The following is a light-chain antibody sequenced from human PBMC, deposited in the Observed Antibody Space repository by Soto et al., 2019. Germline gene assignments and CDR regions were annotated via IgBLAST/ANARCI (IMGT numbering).Light chain of an antibody. CDR2: DVS. CDR1: SSDVGGYNY. Sequence: QSALTQPASVSGSPGRSITISCTGTSSDVGGYNYVSWYQQHPGKATKLMIFDVSNRPSGVSNRFSGSKSGNTASLTISGLQVEDEADYYCSSYTSSSTPLYVFGTGTKVTVL. V-gene: IGLV2-14*01. J-gene: IGLJ1*01. CDR3: SSYTSSSTPLYV.